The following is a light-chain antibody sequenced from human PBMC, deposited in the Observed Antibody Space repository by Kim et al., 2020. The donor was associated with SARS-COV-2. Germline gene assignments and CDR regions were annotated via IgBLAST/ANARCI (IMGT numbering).Light chain of an antibody. J-gene: IGKJ2*01. V-gene: IGKV1-39*01. CDR2: AAS. Sequence: SASAGSRVTSSCRASQSSWGYVNWFQQKPGKAPKVLIFAASTLQSGVPSRFSGTGYGTDFTLTISSLQPEDFATYFCQQTYTTPLTFGRGTKLEI. CDR1: QSSWGY. CDR3: QQTYTTPLT.